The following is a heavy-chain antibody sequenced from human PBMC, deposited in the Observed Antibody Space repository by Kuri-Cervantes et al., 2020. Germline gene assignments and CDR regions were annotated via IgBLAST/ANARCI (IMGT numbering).Heavy chain of an antibody. D-gene: IGHD2-2*01. CDR3: ASSDCSSTSCYDDFLDAFDI. CDR1: GYTFTSSA. CDR2: INTNTGNP. J-gene: IGHJ3*02. V-gene: IGHV7-4-1*02. Sequence: ASVKVSCKASGYTFTSSAMNWVRQAPGQGLEWRGWINTNTGNPTYAQGFTGRFVFSLYTSVSTAYLQISSLKAEDTAVYYCASSDCSSTSCYDDFLDAFDIWGQRTMVTVSS.